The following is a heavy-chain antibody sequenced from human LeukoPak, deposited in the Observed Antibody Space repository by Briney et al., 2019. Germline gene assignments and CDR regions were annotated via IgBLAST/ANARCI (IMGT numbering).Heavy chain of an antibody. Sequence: ASVKVSCKASGYTFTSYGISWVRQAPGQGLEWMGWISAYSGNTNYAQKLQGRVTMTTDTSTSTAYMELRSLRSDDTAVYYCARDEAVAGSWLHWGQGTLVTVSS. D-gene: IGHD6-19*01. CDR2: ISAYSGNT. J-gene: IGHJ4*02. CDR1: GYTFTSYG. V-gene: IGHV1-18*01. CDR3: ARDEAVAGSWLH.